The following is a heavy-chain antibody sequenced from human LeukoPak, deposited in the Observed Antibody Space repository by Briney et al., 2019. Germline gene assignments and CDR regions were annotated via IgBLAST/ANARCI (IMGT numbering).Heavy chain of an antibody. D-gene: IGHD3-3*01. Sequence: SETLSLTCTVSGGSISSYYWSWIRQHPGKGLEWIGYIYYSGSTYYNPSLKSRVTISVDTSKNQFSLKLSSVTAADTAVYYCAREKKVGYDSYGMDVWGQGTTVTVSS. CDR2: IYYSGST. CDR3: AREKKVGYDSYGMDV. CDR1: GGSISSYY. J-gene: IGHJ6*02. V-gene: IGHV4-59*06.